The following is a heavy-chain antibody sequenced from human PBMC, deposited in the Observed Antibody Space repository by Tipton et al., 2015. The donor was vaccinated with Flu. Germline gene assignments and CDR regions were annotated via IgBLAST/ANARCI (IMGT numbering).Heavy chain of an antibody. CDR2: IKQDGSEK. CDR1: GFTFNSYW. J-gene: IGHJ2*01. V-gene: IGHV3-7*01. CDR3: AREGRDDLYCDL. Sequence: SLRLSCAVSGFTFNSYWMSWVRQAPGKGLEWVASIKQDGSEKYYVDSVKGRFTISRDNAKKSLFLQMNGLRAEDTAVYYCAREGRDDLYCDLWGRGTLVTVSS. D-gene: IGHD3-3*01.